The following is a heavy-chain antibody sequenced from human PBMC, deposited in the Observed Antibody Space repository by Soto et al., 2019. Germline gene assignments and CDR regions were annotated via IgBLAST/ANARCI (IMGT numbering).Heavy chain of an antibody. J-gene: IGHJ5*02. V-gene: IGHV5-10-1*01. CDR3: ARRRPGVLRYFDWTTGPRADWFDP. CDR2: IDPSDSYT. CDR1: GYSFTSYW. D-gene: IGHD3-9*01. Sequence: GESLKISCKCSGYSFTSYWISLVRQMPGKGLEWMGRIDPSDSYTNYSPSFQGHVTISADKPISTAYLQWSSLKASDTAMYYCARRRPGVLRYFDWTTGPRADWFDPWGQGTLVTVSS.